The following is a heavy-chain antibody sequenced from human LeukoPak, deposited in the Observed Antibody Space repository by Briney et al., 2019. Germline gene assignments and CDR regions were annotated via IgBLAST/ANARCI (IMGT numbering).Heavy chain of an antibody. V-gene: IGHV1-46*01. Sequence: ASVKVSCKASGYTFTSYYMHRVRQAPGQGLEWMGIINPSGGSTSYAQKFQGRVTMTRDTSTSTVYMELSSLRSEDTAVYYCARALHLGYFDYWGQGTLVTVSS. J-gene: IGHJ4*02. CDR3: ARALHLGYFDY. CDR2: INPSGGST. CDR1: GYTFTSYY. D-gene: IGHD3-10*01.